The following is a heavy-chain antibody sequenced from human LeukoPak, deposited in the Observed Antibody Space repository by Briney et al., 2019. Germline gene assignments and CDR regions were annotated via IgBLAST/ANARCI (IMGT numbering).Heavy chain of an antibody. V-gene: IGHV3-30-3*02. Sequence: GGSLRLSCAASGFAFSTYAMHWVRQAPGKGLDWVAVISYDGRNKYYADSVKGRFTISRDNSKNTLYLQMNSLRAEDTAVYYCAKPVGATTTPKAFDIWGQGTMVTVSS. CDR2: ISYDGRNK. J-gene: IGHJ3*02. CDR3: AKPVGATTTPKAFDI. CDR1: GFAFSTYA. D-gene: IGHD1-26*01.